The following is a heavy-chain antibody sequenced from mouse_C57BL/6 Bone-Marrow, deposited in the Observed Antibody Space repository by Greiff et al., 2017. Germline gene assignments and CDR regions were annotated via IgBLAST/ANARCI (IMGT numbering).Heavy chain of an antibody. CDR1: GFSLTSYG. J-gene: IGHJ2*01. CDR3: ARPEPPD. V-gene: IGHV2-2*01. Sequence: VQLQQSGPGLVQPSQSLSITCTASGFSLTSYGVHWVRQSPGQGLEWLGVIWSGGSTDYYAAFISRLSISKDNSKSHVFFKMNSLQADDTAIYYCARPEPPDWGQGTTLTVSS. CDR2: IWSGGST.